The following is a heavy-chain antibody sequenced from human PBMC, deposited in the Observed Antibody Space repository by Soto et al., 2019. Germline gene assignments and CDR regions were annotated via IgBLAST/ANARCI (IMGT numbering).Heavy chain of an antibody. V-gene: IGHV3-30-3*01. Sequence: QVQLVESGGGVVQPGRSLRLSCAASGFTFSSYAMHWVRQAPGKGLEWVAVISYDGSNKYYADSVKGRFTISRDNSKNTLYLQMSSLRAEDTAVYYCARDPSPFYFDYWGQGTLVTVSS. J-gene: IGHJ4*02. CDR1: GFTFSSYA. D-gene: IGHD3-16*01. CDR2: ISYDGSNK. CDR3: ARDPSPFYFDY.